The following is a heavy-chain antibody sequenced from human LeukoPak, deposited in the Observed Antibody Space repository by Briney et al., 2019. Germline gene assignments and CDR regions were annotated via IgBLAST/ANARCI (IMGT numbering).Heavy chain of an antibody. CDR1: GYSFNSVYY. V-gene: IGHV4-38-2*02. CDR2: IYNSGST. Sequence: SETLSLTCTVSGYSFNSVYYWAWIRQPPGKGLEWVGSIYNSGSTSYNPSLKSRVSISVDTSKTQFTLKLSSVTAADTAVYYCARAGGVPAAYFDFWGQGTLVT. CDR3: ARAGGVPAAYFDF. J-gene: IGHJ4*02. D-gene: IGHD2-2*01.